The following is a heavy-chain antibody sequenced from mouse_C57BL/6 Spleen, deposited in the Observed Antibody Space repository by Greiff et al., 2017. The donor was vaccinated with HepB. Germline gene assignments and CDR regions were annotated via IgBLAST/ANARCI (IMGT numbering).Heavy chain of an antibody. J-gene: IGHJ4*01. CDR3: ARTFYYAMDY. V-gene: IGHV5-17*01. CDR1: GFTFSDYG. Sequence: EVQRVESGGGLVKPGGSLKLSCAASGFTFSDYGMHWVRQAPEKGLEWVAYISSGSSTIYYADTVKGRFPISRDNAKNTLFLQMTSLRSEDTAMCYCARTFYYAMDYWGQGTSVTVSS. CDR2: ISSGSSTI.